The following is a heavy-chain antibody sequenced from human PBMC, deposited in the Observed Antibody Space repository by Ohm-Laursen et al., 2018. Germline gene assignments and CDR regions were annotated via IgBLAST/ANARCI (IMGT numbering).Heavy chain of an antibody. CDR2: FYHSGGT. V-gene: IGHV4-4*08. D-gene: IGHD6-13*01. CDR3: ASSQSSSWYHAFDV. J-gene: IGHJ3*01. Sequence: GTLSLTCAVSGASISSYYWNWIRQPPGKGLEWIGHFYHSGGTNNNPSFKSRVTISFDTSKNQVSLNLSSVTAADTAVYYCASSQSSSWYHAFDVWGQGTMVTVSS. CDR1: GASISSYY.